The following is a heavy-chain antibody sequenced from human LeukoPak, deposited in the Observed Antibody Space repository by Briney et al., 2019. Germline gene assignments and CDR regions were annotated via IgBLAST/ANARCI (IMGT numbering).Heavy chain of an antibody. Sequence: PGGSLRLSCAASGFTFSSYSMNWVRQAPGKGLEWVSSISSGSSYIYYADSVKGRFTISRDSAKDSLDLQMNSLRAEDTAVYYCAREPVYYYYMDVWGKGTTVTVSS. CDR1: GFTFSSYS. V-gene: IGHV3-21*01. CDR2: ISSGSSYI. J-gene: IGHJ6*03. CDR3: AREPVYYYYMDV.